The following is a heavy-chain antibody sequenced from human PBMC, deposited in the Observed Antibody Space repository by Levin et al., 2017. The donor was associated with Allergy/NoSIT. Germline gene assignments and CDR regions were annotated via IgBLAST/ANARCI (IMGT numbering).Heavy chain of an antibody. CDR1: GYSFTSYW. CDR3: ARRGTRDYYYYMDV. D-gene: IGHD1-1*01. V-gene: IGHV5-51*01. Sequence: GESLKISCQGSGYSFTSYWIGWVRQMPGKGLEWMGIIYPGDSDTRYSPSFQGQVTISADKSISTAYLQLSSLKASDTAINYCARRGTRDYYYYMDVWGKGTTVTVSS. J-gene: IGHJ6*03. CDR2: IYPGDSDT.